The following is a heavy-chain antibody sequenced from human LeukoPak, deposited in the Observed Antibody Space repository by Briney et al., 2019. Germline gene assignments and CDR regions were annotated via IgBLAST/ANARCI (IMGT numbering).Heavy chain of an antibody. J-gene: IGHJ2*01. V-gene: IGHV3-23*01. D-gene: IGHD6-13*01. CDR3: AKVDSSIWYYLYFER. CDR2: ITVSDGST. Sequence: GGSLRLSCAASGFTFSSYAMNWFRQAPGKGLEWISAITVSDGSTYYADYLKGRFTISRHNSKNTLYLQTKSLRAEGTGVYYCAKVDSSIWYYLYFERWGRGTMVTVPS. CDR1: GFTFSSYA.